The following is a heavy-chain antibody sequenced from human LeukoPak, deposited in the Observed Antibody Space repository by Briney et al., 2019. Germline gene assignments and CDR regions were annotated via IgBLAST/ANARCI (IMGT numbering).Heavy chain of an antibody. D-gene: IGHD4-17*01. CDR1: GFTFSSYE. CDR2: ISSSGSTI. J-gene: IGHJ4*02. Sequence: GGSLRLSCAASGFTFSSYEMNWVRQAPGKGLEGVSYISSSGSTIYYADSVKGRFTISRDKAKNSLYLQMNSLRAEDPAVYYCARDGDYLSAYFDYWGQGTLVTVSS. V-gene: IGHV3-48*03. CDR3: ARDGDYLSAYFDY.